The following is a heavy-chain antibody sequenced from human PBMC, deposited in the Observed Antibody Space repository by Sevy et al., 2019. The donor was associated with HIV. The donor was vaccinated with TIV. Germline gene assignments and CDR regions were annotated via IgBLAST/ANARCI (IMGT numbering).Heavy chain of an antibody. CDR3: ARDGGTKEQLGYFDY. CDR2: ISGSGGSGDKT. V-gene: IGHV3-NL1*01. CDR1: GFTFSSYT. D-gene: IGHD1-7*01. Sequence: GGSLRLSCAASGFTFSSYTMHWVRQAPGKGLEWVSGISGSGGSGDKTNYADSVKGRFTISRDDSKNSLYLQLNSLRAEDTAVYYCARDGGTKEQLGYFDYWGQGTLVTVSS. J-gene: IGHJ4*02.